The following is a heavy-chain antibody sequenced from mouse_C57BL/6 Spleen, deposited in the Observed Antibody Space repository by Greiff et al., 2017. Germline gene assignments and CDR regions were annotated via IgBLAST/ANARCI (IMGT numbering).Heavy chain of an antibody. V-gene: IGHV3-6*01. CDR2: ISYDGSN. CDR1: GYSITSGYY. CDR3: ARGHDYVAWFAY. J-gene: IGHJ3*01. D-gene: IGHD2-4*01. Sequence: EVKLQESGPGLVKPSQSLSLTCSVTGYSITSGYYWNWIRQFPGNKLEWMGYISYDGSNNYNPSLKNRISITRDTSKNQFFLKLNSVTTEDTATYYCARGHDYVAWFAYWGQGTLVTVSA.